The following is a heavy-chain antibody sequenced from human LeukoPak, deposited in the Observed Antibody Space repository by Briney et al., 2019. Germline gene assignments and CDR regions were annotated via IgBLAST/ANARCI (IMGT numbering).Heavy chain of an antibody. CDR1: GFTSSSYW. Sequence: GGSLRLSCAASGFTSSSYWMSWVRQAPGKGLEWVANIKKDGSEKYYVDSVKGRFTISRDNAKNSLYLQMNSLRAEDTAVYFCAKGLYSSTTYYFDYRGQGTLVTVSS. CDR2: IKKDGSEK. CDR3: AKGLYSSTTYYFDY. J-gene: IGHJ4*02. V-gene: IGHV3-7*03. D-gene: IGHD6-13*01.